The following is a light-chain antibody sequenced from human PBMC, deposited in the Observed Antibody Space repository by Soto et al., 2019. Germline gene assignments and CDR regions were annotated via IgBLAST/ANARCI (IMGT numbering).Light chain of an antibody. J-gene: IGKJ4*01. V-gene: IGKV3-15*01. CDR1: QSVRSN. CDR3: QQYIDWPPLT. Sequence: EIVLTQSPGTLSLSPGERATLSCRASQSVRSNVAWYQQKPGQAPRLLIYGASSRATGIPARFSGSGSGTEFTFTISSLQSEDFAVYYCQQYIDWPPLTFGGGTKVEIK. CDR2: GAS.